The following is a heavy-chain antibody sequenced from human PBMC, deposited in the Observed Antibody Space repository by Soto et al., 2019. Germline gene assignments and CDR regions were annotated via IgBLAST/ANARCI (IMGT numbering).Heavy chain of an antibody. CDR2: ISYDGSNT. Sequence: ESGGGVVQPGRALRLSCEASGFTFSSYGMHWVRQAPGKGLEWVAVISYDGSNTYYADSVKGRFTISRDNSKNTLYLQMNSLRAEDTAVYYCAKDGNVYSSGWYAPSLDYWGHGTLVTVSS. V-gene: IGHV3-30*18. J-gene: IGHJ4*01. D-gene: IGHD6-19*01. CDR3: AKDGNVYSSGWYAPSLDY. CDR1: GFTFSSYG.